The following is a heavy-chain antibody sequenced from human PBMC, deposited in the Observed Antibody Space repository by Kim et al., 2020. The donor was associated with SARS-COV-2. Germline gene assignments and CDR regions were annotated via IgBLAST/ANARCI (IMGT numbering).Heavy chain of an antibody. CDR2: IDCGNGNT. Sequence: ASVKVSCKTSGHTFTRDSIHWVRQAPGQRLEWMGGIDCGNGNTIYSQKFQGRVTLSTDTSASTASMELSSLRSEDSAVYFCLGGYYFDYWGEGTLVPVSS. D-gene: IGHD2-15*01. CDR1: GHTFTRDS. CDR3: LGGYYFDY. J-gene: IGHJ4*02. V-gene: IGHV1-3*01.